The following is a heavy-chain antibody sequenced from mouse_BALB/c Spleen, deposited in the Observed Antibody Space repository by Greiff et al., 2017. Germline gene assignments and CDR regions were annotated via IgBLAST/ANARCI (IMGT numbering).Heavy chain of an antibody. CDR2: IDPANGNT. V-gene: IGHV14-3*02. CDR1: GFNIKDTY. J-gene: IGHJ4*01. Sequence: EVQVVESGAELVKPGASVKLSCTASGFNIKDTYMHWVKQRPEQGLEWIGRIDPANGNTKYDPKFQGKATITADTSSNTAYLQLSSLTSEDTAVYYCAREGFHAMDYWGQGTSVTVSS. CDR3: AREGFHAMDY.